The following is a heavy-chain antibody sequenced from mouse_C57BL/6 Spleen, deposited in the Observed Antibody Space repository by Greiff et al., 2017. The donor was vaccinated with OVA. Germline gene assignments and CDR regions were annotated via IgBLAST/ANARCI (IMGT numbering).Heavy chain of an antibody. CDR1: GFTFSDYY. Sequence: GQRVESEGGLLQPGSSMKLSCTASGFTFSDYYMAWVRQVPEKGLEWVSNINYDGSSTHYLDSLTSRFIISIDNPKTILYPEMSSLKSEDTATYYCARYYCGSYCDYWGQGTTLTVSA. V-gene: IGHV5-16*01. J-gene: IGHJ2*01. D-gene: IGHD1-1*01. CDR2: INYDGSST. CDR3: ARYYCGSYCDY.